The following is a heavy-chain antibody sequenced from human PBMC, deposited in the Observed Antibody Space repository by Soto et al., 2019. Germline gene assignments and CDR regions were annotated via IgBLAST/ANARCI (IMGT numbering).Heavy chain of an antibody. CDR2: IYHSGST. V-gene: IGHV4-30-2*01. CDR3: ARGSATVTTDY. CDR1: GRSISSGGYS. J-gene: IGHJ4*02. Sequence: PSETLSLTCAVSGRSISSGGYSWSWIRQPPGKGLEWIGYIYHSGSTYYNPSLKSRVTISVDRSKNQFSLKLSSVTAADTAVYYCARGSATVTTDYWGQGTLVTVSS. D-gene: IGHD4-17*01.